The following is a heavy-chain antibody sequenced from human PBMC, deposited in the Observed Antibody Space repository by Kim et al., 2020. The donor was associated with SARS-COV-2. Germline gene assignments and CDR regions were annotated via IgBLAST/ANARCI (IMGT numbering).Heavy chain of an antibody. V-gene: IGHV3-48*04. D-gene: IGHD5-12*01. Sequence: GGSLRLSCAASGFTFSSYSMNWVRQAPGKGLEWVSYISSSSSTIYYADSVKGRFTISRDNAKNSLYLQMNSLRAEDTAVYYCARDKDSGYHRRHYYYYYGMDVWGQGTTVTVSS. J-gene: IGHJ6*02. CDR3: ARDKDSGYHRRHYYYYYGMDV. CDR2: ISSSSSTI. CDR1: GFTFSSYS.